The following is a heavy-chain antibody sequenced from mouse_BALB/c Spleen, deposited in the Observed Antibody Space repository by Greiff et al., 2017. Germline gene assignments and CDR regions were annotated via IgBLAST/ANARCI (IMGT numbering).Heavy chain of an antibody. Sequence: QVQLKESGAELVRPGASVTLSCKASGYTFTDYEMHWVKQTPVHGLEWIGAIDPETGGTAYNQKFKGKATLTADKSSSTAYMELRSLTSEDSAVYYCTRSDDYGEPYFDYWGQGTTLTVSS. CDR2: IDPETGGT. V-gene: IGHV1-15*01. J-gene: IGHJ2*01. CDR1: GYTFTDYE. CDR3: TRSDDYGEPYFDY. D-gene: IGHD2-4*01.